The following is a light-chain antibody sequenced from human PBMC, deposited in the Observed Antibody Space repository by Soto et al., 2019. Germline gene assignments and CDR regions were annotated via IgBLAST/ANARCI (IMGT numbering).Light chain of an antibody. J-gene: IGKJ1*01. V-gene: IGKV3-20*01. CDR3: LQYGIPLWT. CDR2: AAS. Sequence: EIALTQSPGTLSLSPGERATLSCRASQSVTANYLAWYQQKPGQAPRLLIYAASIGATGIPDRFSGNGSGTDFTLTISRLEPEDFAVYYCLQYGIPLWTFGQGIKVEIK. CDR1: QSVTANY.